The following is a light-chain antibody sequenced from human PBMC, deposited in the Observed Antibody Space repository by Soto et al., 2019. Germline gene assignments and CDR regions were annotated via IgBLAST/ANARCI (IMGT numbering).Light chain of an antibody. CDR3: QHYIDDCWT. CDR2: KAS. V-gene: IGKV1-5*03. Sequence: DIQLTQSPSTLSASVGDRVTITCRASQSISSWLAWYQHKPGKSPNLLIYKASNLESGVPSRFSGSGSGTEFTLTISSLQPDDFAPYYCQHYIDDCWTFGQGTKVEIK. CDR1: QSISSW. J-gene: IGKJ1*01.